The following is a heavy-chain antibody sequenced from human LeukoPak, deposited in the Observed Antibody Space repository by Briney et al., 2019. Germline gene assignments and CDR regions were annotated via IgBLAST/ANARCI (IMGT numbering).Heavy chain of an antibody. CDR1: GFTFSSYG. CDR3: AKEGIDKYYFDY. Sequence: GGSLRLSCAASGFTFSSYGMHWVRQAPGKGPEWVAVIWYDGSNKYYADSVKGRFTISRDNSKNTLYLQMNSLRAEDTAVYYCAKEGIDKYYFDYWGQGTLVTVSS. D-gene: IGHD3-10*01. CDR2: IWYDGSNK. J-gene: IGHJ4*02. V-gene: IGHV3-33*06.